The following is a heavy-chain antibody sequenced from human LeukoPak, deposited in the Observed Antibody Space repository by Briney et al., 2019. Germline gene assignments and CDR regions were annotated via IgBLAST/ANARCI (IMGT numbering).Heavy chain of an antibody. V-gene: IGHV3-30*09. D-gene: IGHD3-22*01. J-gene: IGHJ6*02. CDR3: ARTLVVVMYYGMDV. CDR1: GFTFSSYV. Sequence: GGSLRLSCAASGFTFSSYVMHWVRQAPGKGLEWVAVISYDGSNKYYADSVKGRFAISRDNSKNTLYLQMNSLRAEDTAVYYCARTLVVVMYYGMDVWGQGTTVTVSS. CDR2: ISYDGSNK.